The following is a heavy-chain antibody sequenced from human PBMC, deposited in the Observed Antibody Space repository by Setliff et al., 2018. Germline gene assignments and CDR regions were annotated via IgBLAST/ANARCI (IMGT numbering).Heavy chain of an antibody. CDR1: GGSISSSSYY. Sequence: ASETLSLTCTVSGGSISSSSYYWGWLRQPPGKGLEWIGSINYTGNTYYNPSLESRVTISVDTSKNQFSLNLRSVTAADTAVFYCARLPGYCIGGTCSGYYTFDIWGQGAMVTVS. D-gene: IGHD2-15*01. J-gene: IGHJ3*02. CDR2: INYTGNT. CDR3: ARLPGYCIGGTCSGYYTFDI. V-gene: IGHV4-39*01.